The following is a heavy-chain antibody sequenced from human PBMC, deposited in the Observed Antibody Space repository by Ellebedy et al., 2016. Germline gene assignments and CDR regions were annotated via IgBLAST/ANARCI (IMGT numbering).Heavy chain of an antibody. V-gene: IGHV3-53*01. CDR2: LYSGGYT. Sequence: GGSLRLXXAASGLTVSTNYMSWVRQAPGKGLEWVSVLYSGGYTNYADSVGGRFTISRDDSKNTVFLQMNSLRAEDTAVYYCARDYIGAGYHSDSSGHYKVHYFDYWGQGTLVTVSS. J-gene: IGHJ4*02. CDR1: GLTVSTNY. CDR3: ARDYIGAGYHSDSSGHYKVHYFDY. D-gene: IGHD3-22*01.